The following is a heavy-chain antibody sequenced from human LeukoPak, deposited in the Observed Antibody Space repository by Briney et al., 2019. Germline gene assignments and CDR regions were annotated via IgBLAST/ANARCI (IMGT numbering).Heavy chain of an antibody. J-gene: IGHJ6*02. D-gene: IGHD3-10*01. CDR1: GFTVSSNY. Sequence: SGGSLRLSCAASGFTVSSNYMSWARQAPGKGLEWVSVIYDGGSTYYADSVKGRFAISRDNSKNTLYLQMNSLRAEDTAVYYCARDLGRAGVYYYYGMDVWGQGTTVTVSS. CDR3: ARDLGRAGVYYYYGMDV. CDR2: IYDGGST. V-gene: IGHV3-53*01.